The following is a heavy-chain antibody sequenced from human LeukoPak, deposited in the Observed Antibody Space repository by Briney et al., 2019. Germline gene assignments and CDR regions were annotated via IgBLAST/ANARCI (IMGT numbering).Heavy chain of an antibody. CDR1: GYTFTNYY. D-gene: IGHD6-19*01. CDR3: ARHPYSSGWYGGFDQ. CDR2: INPSGGST. V-gene: IGHV1-46*01. J-gene: IGHJ4*02. Sequence: VASVKVSSKAPGYTFTNYYMHWVRQAPGQGLEWMGIINPSGGSTSYAQKFQGRVTMTRDTSTSTVYMELSSLRSEDTAVYYCARHPYSSGWYGGFDQWGQGTLVTVSS.